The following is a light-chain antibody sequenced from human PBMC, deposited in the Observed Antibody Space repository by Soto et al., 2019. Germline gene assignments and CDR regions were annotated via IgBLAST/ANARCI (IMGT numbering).Light chain of an antibody. J-gene: IGLJ1*01. CDR3: NSYTSGSTPYV. Sequence: QSPLTQPASVSGSPGQSITISCTGTISDVGGYNYVSWYQQHPGKAPKLMIYEVSNRPSGVSHRFSGSKYGNTASLTISGLQAEDEADYYCNSYTSGSTPYVFGTGTKVTVL. V-gene: IGLV2-14*01. CDR2: EVS. CDR1: ISDVGGYNY.